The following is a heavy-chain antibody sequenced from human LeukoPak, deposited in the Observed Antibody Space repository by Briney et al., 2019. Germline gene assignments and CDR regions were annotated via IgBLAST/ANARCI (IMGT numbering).Heavy chain of an antibody. D-gene: IGHD2-15*01. V-gene: IGHV3-7*03. CDR3: ARYCSGGSCFDY. CDR1: GFTFSSYD. Sequence: GGSLRLSCAASGFTFSSYDMHWVRQAPGKGLEWVANINQDGGEKYYVDSVKGRFTISRDNAKNSLYLQMNSLRAEDTAVYYCARYCSGGSCFDYWGQGTLVTVSS. J-gene: IGHJ4*02. CDR2: INQDGGEK.